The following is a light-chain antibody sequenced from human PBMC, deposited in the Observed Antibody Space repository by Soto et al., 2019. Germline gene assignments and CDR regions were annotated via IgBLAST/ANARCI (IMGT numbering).Light chain of an antibody. CDR2: GAS. Sequence: EIVMTQSPATLSVSPGERATLSCRTSQRVSSELAWYQQQQPGQAPRLLIYGASNRATGIPDRFSGSGSGTDFTLTISRLEPEGFAVYYCQQYGSSGTFGQGTKVDIK. CDR1: QRVSSE. J-gene: IGKJ1*01. V-gene: IGKV3-20*01. CDR3: QQYGSSGT.